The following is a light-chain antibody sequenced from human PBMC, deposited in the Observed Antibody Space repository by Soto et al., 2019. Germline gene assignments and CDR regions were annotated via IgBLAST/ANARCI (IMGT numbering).Light chain of an antibody. CDR1: QSINDW. CDR3: QQFFNYPRT. V-gene: IGKV1-5*01. J-gene: IGKJ1*01. CDR2: DAS. Sequence: DIQMTQSPSTLSASVGDRVTITCRASQSINDWLAWYQQKPGKAPKLLIYDASNLVSGVPSRFSGSGFGTEFTLSISSLQPDDFATYYCQQFFNYPRTFGQGTKVEIK.